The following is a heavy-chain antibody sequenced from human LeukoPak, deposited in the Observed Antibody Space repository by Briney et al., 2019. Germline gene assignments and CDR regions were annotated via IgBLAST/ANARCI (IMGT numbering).Heavy chain of an antibody. Sequence: PGGSLRLSCAASGFTFSSYEMNWVRLAPGKGLEWVSYISSSGSTIYYADSVKGRFTISRDNAKSSLYLQMNSLRAEDTAVYYCARVSSSYYYYMDVWGKGTTVTVSS. V-gene: IGHV3-48*03. CDR1: GFTFSSYE. CDR3: ARVSSSYYYYMDV. J-gene: IGHJ6*03. D-gene: IGHD2/OR15-2a*01. CDR2: ISSSGSTI.